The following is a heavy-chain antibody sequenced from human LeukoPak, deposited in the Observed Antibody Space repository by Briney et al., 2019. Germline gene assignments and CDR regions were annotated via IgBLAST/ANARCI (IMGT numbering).Heavy chain of an antibody. CDR3: ARECYSYGFSSHCFDY. CDR2: ISYDGSNK. CDR1: GFTFSSYA. V-gene: IGHV3-30*04. Sequence: VVRPGGSLRLSCAASGFTFSSYAMHWVRQAPGKGLEWVAVISYDGSNKYYADSVKGRFTISRDNSKNTLYLQMNSLRAEDTAVYYCARECYSYGFSSHCFDYWGQGTLVTVSS. J-gene: IGHJ4*02. D-gene: IGHD5-18*01.